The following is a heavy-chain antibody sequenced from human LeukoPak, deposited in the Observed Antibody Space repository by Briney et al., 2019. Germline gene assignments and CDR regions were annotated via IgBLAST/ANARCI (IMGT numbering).Heavy chain of an antibody. CDR1: GFTFSSYA. D-gene: IGHD1-26*01. CDR2: ISYDGSNK. Sequence: PGGSLRLSCAASGFTFSSYAMHWVRQAPGKGLEWVAVISYDGSNKHYADSVKGRFTISRDNSENTLYLQMNSLRAEDTAVYYCARDRVGATDYFDYWGQGTLVTVSS. V-gene: IGHV3-30-3*01. J-gene: IGHJ4*02. CDR3: ARDRVGATDYFDY.